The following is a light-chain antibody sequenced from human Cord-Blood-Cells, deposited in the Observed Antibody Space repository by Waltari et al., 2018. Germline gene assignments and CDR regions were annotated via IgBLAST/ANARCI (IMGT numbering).Light chain of an antibody. V-gene: IGKV3-11*01. CDR3: QQRSNWPLT. CDR2: AAS. CDR1: QSVISS. Sequence: EIVLTQSPATLSLSLGERATLSCRASQSVISSLAWYQQKPGHAPRLLIYAASNRATGIPARFSGSGSGTDFTLTISSLEPEDFAVYYCQQRSNWPLTFGGGTKVEIK. J-gene: IGKJ4*01.